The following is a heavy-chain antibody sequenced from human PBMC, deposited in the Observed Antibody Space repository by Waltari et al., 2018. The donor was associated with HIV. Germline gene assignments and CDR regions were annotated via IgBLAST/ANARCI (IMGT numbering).Heavy chain of an antibody. D-gene: IGHD3-10*01. Sequence: QLQLQESGPGLVKPSETLSLTCTVSGGSISSSSYYWGWIRQPQGKGLEWIGSIYYSGRTYYNPSLMSLVTISVDTSKNQFSLKLSSVTAADTAVYYCARHRSYYYGSGTNYAFDIWGQGTMVTVSS. V-gene: IGHV4-39*01. CDR1: GGSISSSSYY. CDR3: ARHRSYYYGSGTNYAFDI. J-gene: IGHJ3*02. CDR2: IYYSGRT.